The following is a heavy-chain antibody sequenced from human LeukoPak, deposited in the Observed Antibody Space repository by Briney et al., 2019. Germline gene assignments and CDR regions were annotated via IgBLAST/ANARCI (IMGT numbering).Heavy chain of an antibody. CDR1: GFTFCTYA. CDR3: AKDRVSPGFNLFDP. D-gene: IGHD3-16*01. CDR2: INGRGDNT. V-gene: IGHV3-23*01. Sequence: GGSLRLSCAASGFTFCTYAMSWVRQAPGKGLEWVSAINGRGDNTYYADFVKGRFTISRDNSKSTVFLQMNSLRTEDTAVYYCAKDRVSPGFNLFDPWGQGTLVTVSS. J-gene: IGHJ5*02.